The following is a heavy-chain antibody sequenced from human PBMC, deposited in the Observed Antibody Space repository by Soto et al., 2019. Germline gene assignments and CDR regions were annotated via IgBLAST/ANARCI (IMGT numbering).Heavy chain of an antibody. CDR1: GFTFSNAW. V-gene: IGHV3-15*01. CDR2: IKSKTDGGTT. CDR3: TPTFYGDYVVPRY. Sequence: PGGSLRLSCAASGFTFSNAWMSWVRQAPGKGLEWVGRIKSKTDGGTTDYAAPVKGRFTISRDDSKNTLYLQMNSLKTEDTAVYYCTPTFYGDYVVPRYWGQGTLVTVYS. J-gene: IGHJ4*02. D-gene: IGHD4-17*01.